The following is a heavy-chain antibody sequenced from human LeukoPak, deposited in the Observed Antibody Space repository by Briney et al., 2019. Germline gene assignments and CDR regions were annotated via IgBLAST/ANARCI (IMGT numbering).Heavy chain of an antibody. V-gene: IGHV1-2*02. CDR3: ARLLRPNDAFDI. J-gene: IGHJ3*02. CDR1: GYTFTGYY. CDR2: INPNSGGT. D-gene: IGHD2/OR15-2a*01. Sequence: ASVKVSCKASGYTFTGYYMHWVRQAPGQGLEWMGWINPNSGGTYYAQKFQGRVTMTRDTSISTAYMELSRLRSDDTAVYYCARLLRPNDAFDIWGQGTMVTVSS.